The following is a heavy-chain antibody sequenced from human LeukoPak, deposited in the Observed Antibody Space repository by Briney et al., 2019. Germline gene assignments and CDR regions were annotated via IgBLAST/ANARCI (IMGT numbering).Heavy chain of an antibody. CDR1: GGSFSDYY. Sequence: SETLSLTCAVYGGSFSDYYWSWIRQPPGKGLEWIGEIKHSGSTNYNPSLKSRVTISVDTSKKQFSLKLSSVTAADTAVYYCARGVDYYGVWGQGTLVTVSS. D-gene: IGHD3-10*01. CDR3: ARGVDYYGV. V-gene: IGHV4-34*01. CDR2: IKHSGST. J-gene: IGHJ4*02.